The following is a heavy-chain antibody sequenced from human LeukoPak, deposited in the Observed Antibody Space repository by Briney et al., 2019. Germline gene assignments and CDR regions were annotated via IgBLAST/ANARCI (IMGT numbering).Heavy chain of an antibody. CDR1: GYTFTDYS. V-gene: IGHV1-2*02. Sequence: ASVKVSCKASGYTFTDYSIRWVRQAPGQGLEWMGWINTNSGATNYAQKFQGRVTMTRDTSISTAYMELSRLRSDDAAVYYCARVTILTGPDRWFDPWGQGTLVTVSS. D-gene: IGHD3-9*01. CDR2: INTNSGAT. CDR3: ARVTILTGPDRWFDP. J-gene: IGHJ5*02.